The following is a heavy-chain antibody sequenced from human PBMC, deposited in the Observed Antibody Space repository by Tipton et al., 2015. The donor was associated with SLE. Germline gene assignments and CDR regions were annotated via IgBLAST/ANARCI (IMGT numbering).Heavy chain of an antibody. Sequence: SLRLSCAASGFTFSSSEFNWVRQAPGKGLEWISYISDSGSFISYADSVRGRFTMSRDNAKNSLYLQMNSLRDEDTAIYYCATDEPGIRDFDYWGQGTLVTVSS. CDR1: GFTFSSSE. V-gene: IGHV3-48*03. J-gene: IGHJ4*02. CDR3: ATDEPGIRDFDY. D-gene: IGHD1-14*01. CDR2: ISDSGSFI.